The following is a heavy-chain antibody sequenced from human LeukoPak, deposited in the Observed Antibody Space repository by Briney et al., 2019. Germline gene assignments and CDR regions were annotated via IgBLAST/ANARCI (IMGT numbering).Heavy chain of an antibody. CDR1: GFVFSIYT. Sequence: GGSLRLSCSASGFVFSIYTMYWVRQAPGKGPEYVSTISGSGNGGSIYYADSVKGRFTIPRDDSKSIVYLQMNGLRSEDTAVYYCVKDFGRVRGTPDSWGQGTLVTVSS. D-gene: IGHD2/OR15-2a*01. CDR3: VKDFGRVRGTPDS. CDR2: ISGSGNGGSI. V-gene: IGHV3-64D*06. J-gene: IGHJ4*02.